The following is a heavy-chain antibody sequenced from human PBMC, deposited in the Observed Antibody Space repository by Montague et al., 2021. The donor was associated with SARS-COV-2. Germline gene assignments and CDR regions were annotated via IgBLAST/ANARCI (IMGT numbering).Heavy chain of an antibody. D-gene: IGHD3-10*01. V-gene: IGHV4-59*13. CDR3: ARTSRGSRYFYGVDV. CDR2: IFRSGAT. Sequence: SETLSLTCTVSGDSISDYYWSWIRQPPGMGPEWIGYIFRSGATNYNPPLKSRVIISLDTSKSQFSLRLGSVTAADTAIYYCARTSRGSRYFYGVDVWGQGTTVTVFS. J-gene: IGHJ6*02. CDR1: GDSISDYY.